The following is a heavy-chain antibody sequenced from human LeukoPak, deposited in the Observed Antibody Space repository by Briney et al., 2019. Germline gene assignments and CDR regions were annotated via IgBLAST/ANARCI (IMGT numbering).Heavy chain of an antibody. CDR2: INPNSGGT. V-gene: IGHV1-2*06. Sequence: GASVKVSCKASGYTFTGYYMHWVRQAPGQGLEWMGRINPNSGGTNYAQKFQGRVTMTRDTSTSTAYMELSRLRSDDTAVYYCARDPGDNWNDMDYWGQGTLVTVSS. J-gene: IGHJ4*02. CDR3: ARDPGDNWNDMDY. CDR1: GYTFTGYY. D-gene: IGHD1-1*01.